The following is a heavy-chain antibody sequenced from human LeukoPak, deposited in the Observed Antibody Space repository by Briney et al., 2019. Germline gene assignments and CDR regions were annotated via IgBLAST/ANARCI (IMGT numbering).Heavy chain of an antibody. CDR1: GFTFSSYS. CDR2: ISSSSSYI. D-gene: IGHD3-3*01. J-gene: IGHJ5*02. Sequence: GGSLRLSCAASGFTFSSYSINWVRQAPGKGLEWVSSISSSSSYIYYADSVKGRFTISRDNAKNSLYLQMNSLRAEDTAVYYCARERRITIFGVVIPTRWFDPWGQGTWSPSPQ. V-gene: IGHV3-21*01. CDR3: ARERRITIFGVVIPTRWFDP.